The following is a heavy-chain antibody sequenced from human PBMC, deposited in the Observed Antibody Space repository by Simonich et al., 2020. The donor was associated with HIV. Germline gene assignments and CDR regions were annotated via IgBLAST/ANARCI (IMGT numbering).Heavy chain of an antibody. CDR2: INHSGIT. J-gene: IGHJ4*02. CDR3: ARRDRELILYFDY. Sequence: QVQLQQWGAGLLKPSEPLSLTCAVYGGSFSGYYWSWIRQPPGRGLEWIGEINHSGITKYKSALNSRATISVDKSKNQFSLKLSSVTAADTAIYYCARRDRELILYFDYWGQGNLVTVSS. D-gene: IGHD3-3*01. CDR1: GGSFSGYY. V-gene: IGHV4-34*01.